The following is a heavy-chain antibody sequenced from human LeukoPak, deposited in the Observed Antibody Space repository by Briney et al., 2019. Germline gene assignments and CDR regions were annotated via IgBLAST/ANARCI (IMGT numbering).Heavy chain of an antibody. Sequence: PGGSLRLSCAASGFTFSNYAMSWVRQAPGKGLEWVSSIGGSDGRTYYAESVQGRFTISRDNSKKTLYLQMNSLGVEDTAVYFCADPPNADYWGQGTLVTVSS. CDR1: GFTFSNYA. CDR2: IGGSDGRT. J-gene: IGHJ4*02. D-gene: IGHD4/OR15-4a*01. CDR3: ADPPNADY. V-gene: IGHV3-23*01.